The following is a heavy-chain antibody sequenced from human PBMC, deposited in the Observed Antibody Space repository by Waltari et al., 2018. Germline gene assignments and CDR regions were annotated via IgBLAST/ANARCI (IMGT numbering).Heavy chain of an antibody. D-gene: IGHD2-8*01. J-gene: IGHJ3*02. V-gene: IGHV3-15*01. CDR3: TTGGVKGPHDAFDI. Sequence: VQLVDSGGGLVKPGGSLSLSCAASGFTFSRSWMSWVRQAPGKGLEWIGRIKSETDGGKTDYAAPVKGRFTISRDDSKNTLYLQLNSLKTEDTAVYYCTTGGVKGPHDAFDIWGQGAMVTVSS. CDR2: IKSETDGGKT. CDR1: GFTFSRSW.